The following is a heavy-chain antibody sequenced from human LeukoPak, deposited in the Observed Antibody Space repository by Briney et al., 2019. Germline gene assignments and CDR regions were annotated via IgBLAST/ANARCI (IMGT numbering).Heavy chain of an antibody. Sequence: PGGSLRLSCTASGFSFSSYWMHWVRQVPGKGLVWVSCLNSDGTRKSYADSVKGRFNISRDNAKNTLYLQMNSLRVEDTAVYYCIRDGLLWYGGSTWGQGTTVTVSS. J-gene: IGHJ3*01. CDR2: LNSDGTRK. CDR1: GFSFSSYW. D-gene: IGHD3-10*01. CDR3: IRDGLLWYGGST. V-gene: IGHV3-74*01.